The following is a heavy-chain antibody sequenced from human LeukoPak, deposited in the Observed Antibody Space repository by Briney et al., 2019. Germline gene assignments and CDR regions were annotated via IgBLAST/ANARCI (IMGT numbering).Heavy chain of an antibody. D-gene: IGHD3-16*01. V-gene: IGHV3-30-3*01. Sequence: PGGSLRLSCAASGFTFSSYAMHWARQAPGKGLEWVAVISYDGSSKYYADSVKGRFIISRDNSINALYLQMNSLRLDDTAVYYCVGEIGPRSFDYWGQGTLVTVSS. CDR2: ISYDGSSK. J-gene: IGHJ4*02. CDR3: VGEIGPRSFDY. CDR1: GFTFSSYA.